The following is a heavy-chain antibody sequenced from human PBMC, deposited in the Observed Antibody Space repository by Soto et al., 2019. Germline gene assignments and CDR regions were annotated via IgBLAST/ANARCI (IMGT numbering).Heavy chain of an antibody. D-gene: IGHD3-3*01. CDR3: AKLDYDFWSAYSY. CDR1: GFTFSSYA. V-gene: IGHV3-23*01. CDR2: ISGSGGNT. Sequence: PGGSLRLSCAASGFTFSSYAMSWVRQAPGKGLEWVSAISGSGGNTFYADSVKGRFTISRDNSKNTLYLQMSSLRAEDTAVYYCAKLDYDFWSAYSYWGQATLVTVSS. J-gene: IGHJ4*02.